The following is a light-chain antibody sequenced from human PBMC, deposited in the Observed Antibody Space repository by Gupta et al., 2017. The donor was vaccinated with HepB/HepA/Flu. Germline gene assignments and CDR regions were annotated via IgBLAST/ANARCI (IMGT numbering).Light chain of an antibody. CDR3: QAWGSSTAV. CDR1: TLGDKY. J-gene: IGLJ2*01. V-gene: IGLV3-1*01. Sequence: SYELTQPPSVSVSPGQTASITRSGDTLGDKYACWYQQKPGQSPVLVIYQDNKRPSGTRYRFSSPASGTTATLTIGGAQAMAEADYYCQAWGSSTAVFGGGTKLTVL. CDR2: QDN.